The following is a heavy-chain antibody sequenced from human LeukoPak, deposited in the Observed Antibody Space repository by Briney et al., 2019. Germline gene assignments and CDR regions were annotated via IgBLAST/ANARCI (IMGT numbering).Heavy chain of an antibody. D-gene: IGHD5-12*01. J-gene: IGHJ2*01. CDR1: GYTFTSYA. V-gene: IGHV7-4-1*02. Sequence: GASVKVSCKASGYTFTSYAMNWVRQAPGQGLEWMGWINTNTGNPTYAQGFTGRFVFSLDTSVSTTYLQISSLKAEDTAVYYCTLSGYDAIGWYFDLWGRGTLVTVSS. CDR2: INTNTGNP. CDR3: TLSGYDAIGWYFDL.